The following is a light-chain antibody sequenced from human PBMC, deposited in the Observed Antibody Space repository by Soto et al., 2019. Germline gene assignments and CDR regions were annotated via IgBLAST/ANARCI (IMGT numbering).Light chain of an antibody. CDR2: AAS. J-gene: IGKJ4*01. V-gene: IGKV1-6*01. CDR3: LQDNNYPLT. CDR1: QGIGND. Sequence: AIQLTQSPSSLSASVGDTVTITCRASQGIGNDLGWYQQKSGKAPKLLIYAASNLQSAVPSRFSGSGSGTDFTLTIGGLQPEDVATYYCLQDNNYPLTFGGGTKVDIK.